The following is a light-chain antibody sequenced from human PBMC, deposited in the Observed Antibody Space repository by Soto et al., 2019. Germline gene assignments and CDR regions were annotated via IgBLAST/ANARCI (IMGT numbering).Light chain of an antibody. Sequence: QSVLTQPPSVSGAPGQRVTISCTGSSSNIGAGYDVHWYQQLPGTAPKLLIYHNSNRPSGVPDRFSGSKSGTSASLAITGLQAEDEADYYCQSYDSNLSGSRVFGTGNKVTVL. CDR1: SSNIGAGYD. CDR2: HNS. V-gene: IGLV1-40*01. J-gene: IGLJ1*01. CDR3: QSYDSNLSGSRV.